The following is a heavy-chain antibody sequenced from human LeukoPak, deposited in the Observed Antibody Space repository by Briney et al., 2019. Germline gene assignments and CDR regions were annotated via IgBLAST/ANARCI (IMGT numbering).Heavy chain of an antibody. CDR3: ALSRGGYYDSRSPSWAFDI. CDR1: GGSISSYY. V-gene: IGHV4-59*01. Sequence: AETLTLTCTVSGGSISSYYWSWIRQPPGKGLEWIGYIYNSGSTNYNPSLKSRVTMSGDTSKNQFSLKLSSVTAADTAVYYCALSRGGYYDSRSPSWAFDIWGQGKSVRVFS. J-gene: IGHJ3*02. D-gene: IGHD3-22*01. CDR2: IYNSGST.